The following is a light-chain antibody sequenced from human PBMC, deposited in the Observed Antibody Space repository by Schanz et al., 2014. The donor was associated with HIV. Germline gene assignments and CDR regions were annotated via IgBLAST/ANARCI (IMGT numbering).Light chain of an antibody. V-gene: IGKV3-15*01. Sequence: EIGLTQSPATLSLSPGERVTLSCRASRSGNSNLAWYQQKPGQPPTLLIYRASTRATGIPARFSGRGSGTEFTLTISSLQSEDFAVYYCQQYNTWPRTFGQGTKVELK. CDR3: QQYNTWPRT. CDR1: RSGNSN. CDR2: RAS. J-gene: IGKJ1*01.